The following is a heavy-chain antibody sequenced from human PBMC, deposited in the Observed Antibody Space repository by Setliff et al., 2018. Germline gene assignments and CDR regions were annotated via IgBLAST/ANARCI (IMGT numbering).Heavy chain of an antibody. Sequence: ASVKVSCKTSGYTFTTYGISWLRQAPGQGLEWMGWISVYSGDASYVQKFQGRVTMTADTSTSTVYMELRSLRSDDTAVYFCARDPTNHSWSAYWPFWGQGTLVTVSS. D-gene: IGHD3-3*02. CDR3: ARDPTNHSWSAYWPF. CDR2: ISVYSGDA. V-gene: IGHV1-18*01. CDR1: GYTFTTYG. J-gene: IGHJ4*02.